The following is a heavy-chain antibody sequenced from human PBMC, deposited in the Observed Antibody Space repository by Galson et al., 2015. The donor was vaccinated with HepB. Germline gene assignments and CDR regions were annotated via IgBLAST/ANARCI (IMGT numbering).Heavy chain of an antibody. CDR1: GDSVPSNSAA. V-gene: IGHV6-1*01. CDR2: TYYRSKWYN. CDR3: ARDLILPRRSRLKEWFRNRWLQAPPVVFDY. J-gene: IGHJ4*02. D-gene: IGHD5-24*01. Sequence: CAISGDSVPSNSAAWNWIRQSPSRGLEWLGRTYYRSKWYNDYAVSVKSRITINPDTSKNQFSLQLNSVTPEDTAVYYCARDLILPRRSRLKEWFRNRWLQAPPVVFDYWGQGTLVTVSS.